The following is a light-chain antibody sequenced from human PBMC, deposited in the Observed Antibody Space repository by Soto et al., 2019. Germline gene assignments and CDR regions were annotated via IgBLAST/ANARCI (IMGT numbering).Light chain of an antibody. V-gene: IGKV1-39*01. Sequence: DIQMTQSPSSLSASVGDRVTITCRANRSISNYLNWYQQKSGKVPRLLIYAASSLQPGVPSRFSGTGTGTAFTLTITSLQPEDAATYYCQQSYSVPRFGPGTRVDLK. J-gene: IGKJ1*01. CDR1: RSISNY. CDR3: QQSYSVPR. CDR2: AAS.